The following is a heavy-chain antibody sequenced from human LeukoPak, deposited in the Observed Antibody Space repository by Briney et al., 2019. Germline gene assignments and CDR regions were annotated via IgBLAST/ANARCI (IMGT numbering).Heavy chain of an antibody. Sequence: GGSLRLSCAASGFTLDDHGMSWVRQAPGKGLEWASGINWNGDGTGYADSVKGRFTISRDNAKSSLYLQMNSLRAEDTAFYCARLGGPDYYFYYYMDVWGKGTTVTVSS. J-gene: IGHJ6*03. D-gene: IGHD1-26*01. CDR1: GFTLDDHG. CDR3: ARLGGPDYYFYYYMDV. CDR2: INWNGDGT. V-gene: IGHV3-20*04.